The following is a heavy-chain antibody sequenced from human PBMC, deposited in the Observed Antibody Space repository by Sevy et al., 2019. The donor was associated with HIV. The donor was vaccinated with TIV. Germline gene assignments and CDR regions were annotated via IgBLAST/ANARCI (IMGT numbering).Heavy chain of an antibody. V-gene: IGHV1-2*06. CDR2: INPSSGGT. CDR3: ARDHGSLGDSLTITNRFDP. J-gene: IGHJ5*02. D-gene: IGHD2-8*01. CDR1: GYTFSDQY. Sequence: ASVKVSCKASGYTFSDQYMSWVRQAPGLGLEWMGRINPSSGGTNYAQKFQGRVTMTSDTSISTVYMELRRLRSDDTAVYYCARDHGSLGDSLTITNRFDPWGQGTLVTVSS.